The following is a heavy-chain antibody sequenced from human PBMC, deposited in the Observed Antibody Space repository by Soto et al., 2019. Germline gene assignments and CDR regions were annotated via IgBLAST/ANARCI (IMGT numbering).Heavy chain of an antibody. Sequence: QVQLVESGGGVVQPGRSLRLSCAVSGFSFNSFAMHWVRQAPGKGLEWVAVISFDGSSKYYADSVKGRFTISRDNSRNTLALQMNSLRGDDTAVYYCARGDRGGPLGDCDYWGKGTLVTVSS. CDR2: ISFDGSSK. CDR1: GFSFNSFA. D-gene: IGHD2-15*01. CDR3: ARGDRGGPLGDCDY. V-gene: IGHV3-30-3*01. J-gene: IGHJ4*02.